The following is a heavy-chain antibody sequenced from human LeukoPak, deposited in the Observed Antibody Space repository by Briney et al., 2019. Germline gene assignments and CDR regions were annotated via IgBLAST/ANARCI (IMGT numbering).Heavy chain of an antibody. D-gene: IGHD3-22*01. J-gene: IGHJ4*02. Sequence: NPSETLSLTCTVSGGSISSYYWSWIRQPPGNGLEWIGYIYYSGSTSYNPSLKSRVTISVDTSKNQFSLKLSSVTAADTAVYYCARQQDSSGYCDYWGQGTLVTVSS. CDR2: IYYSGST. V-gene: IGHV4-59*08. CDR1: GGSISSYY. CDR3: ARQQDSSGYCDY.